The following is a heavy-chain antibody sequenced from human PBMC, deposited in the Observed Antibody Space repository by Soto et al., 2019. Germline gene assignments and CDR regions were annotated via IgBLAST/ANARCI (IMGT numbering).Heavy chain of an antibody. CDR2: INAYNGNT. CDR1: GYTFTSYG. J-gene: IGHJ4*02. CDR3: ARDQAMAQFDY. Sequence: QVQLVQSGAEVKKPGASVKVSCKASGYTFTSYGISWVRQAPGQGLEWMGWINAYNGNTKYAQKLQGRVTMTTDTATSTAYMELCSPRSDDTAVYYCARDQAMAQFDYWGQGTLVTVSS. D-gene: IGHD5-18*01. V-gene: IGHV1-18*01.